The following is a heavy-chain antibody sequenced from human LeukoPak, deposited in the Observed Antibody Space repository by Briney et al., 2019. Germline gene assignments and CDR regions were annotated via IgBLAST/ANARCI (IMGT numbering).Heavy chain of an antibody. J-gene: IGHJ4*02. CDR3: ARVGHPTDIVLVPTAHSDLGTFDH. D-gene: IGHD2-2*01. V-gene: IGHV1-2*02. CDR1: GYTVTGYY. CDR2: INPKSGVT. Sequence: ASATLSCPATGYTVTGYYLHWVRQAPGHRLERMGWINPKSGVTNYAQKFQGRVTMTRDTSISTAYMDLSRLNFDDTAVYYCARVGHPTDIVLVPTAHSDLGTFDHWGQGTLVTVSS.